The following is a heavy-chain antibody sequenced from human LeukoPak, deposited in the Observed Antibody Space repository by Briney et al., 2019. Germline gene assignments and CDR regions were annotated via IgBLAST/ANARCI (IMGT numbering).Heavy chain of an antibody. D-gene: IGHD5-24*01. CDR3: AGRDGYNENAFDI. CDR1: GYSFNSYW. CDR2: IYAGDSDT. J-gene: IGHJ3*02. V-gene: IGHV5-51*01. Sequence: PGESLKISCKGSGYSFNSYWIAWVRQMPGKGLEWMGIIYAGDSDTRYSPSFQGQVTISVDKSISTAYLQCSSLKASDTAMYYCAGRDGYNENAFDIWGQGTMVTVSS.